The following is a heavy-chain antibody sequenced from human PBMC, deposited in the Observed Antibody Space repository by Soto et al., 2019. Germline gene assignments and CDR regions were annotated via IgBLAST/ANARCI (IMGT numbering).Heavy chain of an antibody. CDR1: GFMFRDYY. CDR2: ISSSGGTT. J-gene: IGHJ5*02. D-gene: IGHD3-16*01. CDR3: ATDKYTNYVKYFDL. V-gene: IGHV3-11*01. Sequence: QVQLLESGGGLIKPGGSLRLSCAASGFMFRDYYMTWMRQAPGKGLEWISTISSSGGTTYYAASVKGRATISRDNPNNSLYLEMSGLRAEDTALYYCATDKYTNYVKYFDLWGQGTLVTVSS.